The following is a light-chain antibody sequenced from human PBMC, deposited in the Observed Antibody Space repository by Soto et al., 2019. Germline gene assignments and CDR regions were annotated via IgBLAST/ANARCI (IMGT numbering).Light chain of an antibody. Sequence: EVLLTQSPGTLSLSPGERATLSCRASQSVSSYLAWYQQKPVQAPRLLIYEASNRANGIPARFSGSGSGTDLTLTLSSLEPEDFAVYDGQQRSNWPTITFGQGTRLEIK. CDR1: QSVSSY. CDR3: QQRSNWPTIT. J-gene: IGKJ5*01. CDR2: EAS. V-gene: IGKV3-11*01.